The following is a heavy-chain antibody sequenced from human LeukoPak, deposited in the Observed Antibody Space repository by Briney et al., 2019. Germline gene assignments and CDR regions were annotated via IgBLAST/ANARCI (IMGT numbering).Heavy chain of an antibody. Sequence: PSETLSLTCAVYGGSFSGYYWSWIRQPPGKGLEWIGEINHSGSTNYNPSLKSRVTISVDTSKNQFPLKLSSVTAADTAVYYCARGRRIQPYYYYYMDVWGKGTTVTVSS. J-gene: IGHJ6*03. V-gene: IGHV4-34*01. D-gene: IGHD5-18*01. CDR1: GGSFSGYY. CDR2: INHSGST. CDR3: ARGRRIQPYYYYYMDV.